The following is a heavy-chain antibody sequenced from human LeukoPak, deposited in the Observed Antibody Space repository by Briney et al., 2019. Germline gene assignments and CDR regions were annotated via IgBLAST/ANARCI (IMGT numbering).Heavy chain of an antibody. V-gene: IGHV3-53*01. CDR3: ARGGHYYDSSGYYAVYY. D-gene: IGHD3-22*01. Sequence: GGSLRLSCAASGFTVSSNYMSWVRQAPGKGLEWVSVIYSGGSTYYADSVKGRFTISRDNSKNTLYLQMNSLRAEDTAVYYRARGGHYYDSSGYYAVYYWGQGTLVTVSS. CDR2: IYSGGST. CDR1: GFTVSSNY. J-gene: IGHJ4*02.